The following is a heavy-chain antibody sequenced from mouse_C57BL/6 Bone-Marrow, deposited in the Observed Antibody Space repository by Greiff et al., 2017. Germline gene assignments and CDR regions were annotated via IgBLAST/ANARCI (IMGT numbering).Heavy chain of an antibody. CDR2: ISSGGDYI. Sequence: EVKVVESGEGLVKPGGSLKLSCAASGFTFSSYAMSWVRQTPEKRLEWVAYISSGGDYIYYADTVKGRFTISRDNARNTLYLQMSSLKSEDTAMYYCTRVHYYGSSYYAMDYWGQGTSVTVSS. J-gene: IGHJ4*01. D-gene: IGHD1-1*01. CDR3: TRVHYYGSSYYAMDY. V-gene: IGHV5-9-1*02. CDR1: GFTFSSYA.